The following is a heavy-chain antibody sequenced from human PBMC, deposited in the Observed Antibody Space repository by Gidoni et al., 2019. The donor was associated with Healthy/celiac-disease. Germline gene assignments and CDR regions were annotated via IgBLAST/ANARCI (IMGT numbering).Heavy chain of an antibody. V-gene: IGHV3-30*18. CDR3: AKEWVGATDY. CDR1: GLTFSSYG. Sequence: QVQLVESGGGVVQPGRSLRLSCAASGLTFSSYGMHWVRQAPGKGLEWVAVISYDGSNKYYADSVKGRFTISRDNSKNTLYLQMNSLRAEDTAVYYCAKEWVGATDYWGQGTLVTVSS. D-gene: IGHD1-26*01. J-gene: IGHJ4*02. CDR2: ISYDGSNK.